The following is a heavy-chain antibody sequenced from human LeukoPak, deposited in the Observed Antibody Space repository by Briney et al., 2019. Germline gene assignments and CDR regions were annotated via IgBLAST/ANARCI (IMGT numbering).Heavy chain of an antibody. CDR3: VRGAYYYED. CDR1: GFTFGSHS. Sequence: GGSLRLSCAASGFTFGSHSMNWVRQAPGKGLEWVSYISSSSSTIYYADSVKGRFTISRDNAKNSLYLQMNSLRAEDTAVYYCVRGAYYYEDWGQGTLVTVSS. J-gene: IGHJ4*02. D-gene: IGHD3-22*01. CDR2: ISSSSSTI. V-gene: IGHV3-48*01.